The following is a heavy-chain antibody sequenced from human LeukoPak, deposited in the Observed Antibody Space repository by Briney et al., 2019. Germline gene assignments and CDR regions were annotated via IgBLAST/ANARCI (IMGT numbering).Heavy chain of an antibody. J-gene: IGHJ4*02. CDR3: ASYSYYYGSGSYRPTPGDY. CDR1: GFTFSDYY. Sequence: PGGSLRLSCAASGFTFSDYYMSWIRQAPGKGLEWVSYISSSGSTIYYADSVKGRFTISRDNAKNSLYLQMNSLRAEDTAVYYCASYSYYYGSGSYRPTPGDYWGQGTLVTVSS. CDR2: ISSSGSTI. V-gene: IGHV3-11*01. D-gene: IGHD3-10*01.